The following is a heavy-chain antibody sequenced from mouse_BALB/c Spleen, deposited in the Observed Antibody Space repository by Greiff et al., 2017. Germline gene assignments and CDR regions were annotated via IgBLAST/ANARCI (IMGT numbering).Heavy chain of an antibody. D-gene: IGHD3-3*01. J-gene: IGHJ1*01. Sequence: EVQGVESGGGLVQPGGSRKLSCAASGFTFSSFGMHWVRQAPEKGLEWVAYISSGSSTIYYADTVKGRFTISRDNPKNTLFLQMTSLRSEDTAMYYCARGDRYWYFDVWGAGTTVTVSS. CDR3: ARGDRYWYFDV. V-gene: IGHV5-17*02. CDR2: ISSGSSTI. CDR1: GFTFSSFG.